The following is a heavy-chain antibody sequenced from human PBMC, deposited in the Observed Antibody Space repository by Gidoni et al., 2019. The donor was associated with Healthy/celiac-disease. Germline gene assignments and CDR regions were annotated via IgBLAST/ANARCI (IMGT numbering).Heavy chain of an antibody. Sequence: QVQLLESGGGVVQPGRSLRLYCAASGFTFSSYGMHWVRQAPGKGLEWLAVISYDGSNKYYTDSVKGRFTISRDNSKNTLYLQMNSLRAEDTAVYYCAKSWGRPYTAPTPGVDYWGQGTLVTVSS. CDR2: ISYDGSNK. V-gene: IGHV3-30*18. J-gene: IGHJ4*02. CDR3: AKSWGRPYTAPTPGVDY. D-gene: IGHD5-18*01. CDR1: GFTFSSYG.